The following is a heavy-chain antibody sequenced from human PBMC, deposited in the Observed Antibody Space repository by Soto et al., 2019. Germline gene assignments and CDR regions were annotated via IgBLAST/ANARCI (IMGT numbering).Heavy chain of an antibody. CDR1: GYTLTELS. CDR3: ATADDSSGNDAFDI. CDR2: FDPEDGET. V-gene: IGHV1-24*01. Sequence: ASVKVSCKVSGYTLTELSMHWVRQAPGKGLEWMGGFDPEDGETIYAQKFQGRVTMTEDTSTDTACMELSSLRSEDTAVYYCATADDSSGNDAFDIWGQGTMVTVSS. D-gene: IGHD3-22*01. J-gene: IGHJ3*02.